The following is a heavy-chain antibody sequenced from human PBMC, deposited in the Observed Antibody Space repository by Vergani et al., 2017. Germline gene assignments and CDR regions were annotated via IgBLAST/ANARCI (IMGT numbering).Heavy chain of an antibody. CDR3: ARVNTETNGHLYYYYCMDV. Sequence: QVQLQQWGGGLLKPSETLSLTCVVNGGSFTSYHWTWIRQSPGEGLEWVGDIDQTGRPDYNPSLKSRITMSVDKSRNRFSLTLNSVTATDTAIYFCARVNTETNGHLYYYYCMDVWGQGTAVTVS. J-gene: IGHJ6*02. CDR1: GGSFTSYH. V-gene: IGHV4-34*01. D-gene: IGHD4-11*01. CDR2: IDQTGRP.